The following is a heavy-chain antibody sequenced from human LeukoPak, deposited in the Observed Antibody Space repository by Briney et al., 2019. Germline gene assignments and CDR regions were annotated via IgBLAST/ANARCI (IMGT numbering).Heavy chain of an antibody. V-gene: IGHV4-34*01. D-gene: IGHD3-16*01. CDR3: ARGDYDRDI. CDR2: INHSGST. Sequence: SETLSLTCAVYGGSFSGYYWSWIRQPPGKGLEWIGEINHSGSTNYNPSLKSRVSISVDTSKNQFSLKLSSVTAADTAVYYCARGDYDRDIWGQGTMVTVSS. J-gene: IGHJ3*02. CDR1: GGSFSGYY.